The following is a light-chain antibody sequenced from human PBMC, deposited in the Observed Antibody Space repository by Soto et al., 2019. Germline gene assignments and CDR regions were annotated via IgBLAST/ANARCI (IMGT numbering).Light chain of an antibody. V-gene: IGLV1-40*01. J-gene: IGLJ2*01. CDR2: GNT. CDR3: LSFDSSLSVV. Sequence: QSVLTQPPSVSGAPGQRGTISCTGSSSNIGAGYDVHWYQQLPGRAPKLLIYGNTNRPSGVPDRFSGSKSGTSASLAITGLQAEDEADYYCLSFDSSLSVVFGGRTKLTVL. CDR1: SSNIGAGYD.